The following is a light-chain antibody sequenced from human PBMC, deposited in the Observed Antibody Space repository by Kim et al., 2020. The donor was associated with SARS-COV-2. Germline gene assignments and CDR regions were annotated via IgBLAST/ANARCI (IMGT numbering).Light chain of an antibody. V-gene: IGKV1-5*03. Sequence: DIQMTQSPSTLSASVGGRVTITYRASLSISNWLAWYQQKPGKAPKLLIYKASSLESGVPSRFSGSGSGTEFTLIISSLQPDDSATYYCQQYDSESRTFGQGTKVGIK. CDR3: QQYDSESRT. J-gene: IGKJ1*01. CDR1: LSISNW. CDR2: KAS.